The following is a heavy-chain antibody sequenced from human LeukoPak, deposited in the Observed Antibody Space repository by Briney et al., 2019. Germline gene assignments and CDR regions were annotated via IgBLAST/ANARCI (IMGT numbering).Heavy chain of an antibody. V-gene: IGHV1-69*05. J-gene: IGHJ4*02. D-gene: IGHD5-24*01. CDR3: ARHLTITLGFDY. CDR2: IIPIFGTA. CDR1: GGTFSSYA. Sequence: ASVKVSCKASGGTFSSYAISWVRQAPGQGLEWMGRIIPIFGTANYAQKLQGRVTITTDESTSTAYMELSSLRSEDTAVYYCARHLTITLGFDYWGQGTLVTVSS.